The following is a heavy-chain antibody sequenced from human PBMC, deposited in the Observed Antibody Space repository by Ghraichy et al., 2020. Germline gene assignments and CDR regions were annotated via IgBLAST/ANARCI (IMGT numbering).Heavy chain of an antibody. J-gene: IGHJ2*01. D-gene: IGHD3-10*01. Sequence: SETLSLTCTVSGGSISSSSYYWGWIRQPPGKGLEWIGSIYYSGSTYYNPSLKSRVTISVDTSKNQFSLKLSSVTAADTAVYYCARHGEGYYGSGSYYKDHWYFDLWGRGTLVTVSS. CDR1: GGSISSSSYY. CDR2: IYYSGST. V-gene: IGHV4-39*01. CDR3: ARHGEGYYGSGSYYKDHWYFDL.